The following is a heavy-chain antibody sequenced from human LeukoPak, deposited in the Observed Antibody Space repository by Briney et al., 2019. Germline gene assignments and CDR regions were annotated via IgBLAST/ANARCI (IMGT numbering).Heavy chain of an antibody. V-gene: IGHV1-46*01. Sequence: ASVKVSCKASGYTSTSYYMHWVRQAPGQGLEWMGIINPSGGSTSYAQKFQGRVTMTRDTSTSTVYMELSSLRSEDTAVYYCARDQGGQWLLGYWGQGTLVTVSS. CDR2: INPSGGST. CDR1: GYTSTSYY. CDR3: ARDQGGQWLLGY. J-gene: IGHJ4*02. D-gene: IGHD6-19*01.